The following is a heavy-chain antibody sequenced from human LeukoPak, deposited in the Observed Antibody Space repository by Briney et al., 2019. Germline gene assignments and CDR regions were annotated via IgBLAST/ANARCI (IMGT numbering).Heavy chain of an antibody. V-gene: IGHV1-46*01. CDR1: GYTLTSYY. D-gene: IGHD5-18*01. J-gene: IGHJ5*02. Sequence: ASVKVSCKASGYTLTSYYMHWVRQAPGQGLEWMGIINPSGGSTSYAQKFQGRVTMTRDTSTSTVYMELSSLRSEDTAVYYCARGGATWIQRGNNWFDPWGQGTLVTVSS. CDR3: ARGGATWIQRGNNWFDP. CDR2: INPSGGST.